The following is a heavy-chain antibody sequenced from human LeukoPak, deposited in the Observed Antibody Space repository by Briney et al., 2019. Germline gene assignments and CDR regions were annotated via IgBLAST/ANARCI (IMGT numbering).Heavy chain of an antibody. CDR3: ARGGRLLYYFDY. V-gene: IGHV3-21*01. D-gene: IGHD6-25*01. J-gene: IGHJ4*02. CDR1: GFTFSSYS. Sequence: GESLKISCAASGFTFSSYSMNWVRQAPGKGLEWVSSISSSSSYIYYADSVKGRFTISRDNAKNSLYLQMNSLRAEDTAVYYCARGGRLLYYFDYWGQGTLVTVSS. CDR2: ISSSSSYI.